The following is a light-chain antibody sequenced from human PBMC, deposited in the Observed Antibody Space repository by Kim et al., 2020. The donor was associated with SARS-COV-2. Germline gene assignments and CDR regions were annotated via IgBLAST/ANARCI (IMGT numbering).Light chain of an antibody. CDR1: QGISTY. V-gene: IGKV1-9*01. CDR2: RAS. Sequence: DIQLTHSPSFLSASVGDRVTITCRASQGISTYLAWYQQIPGKAPKLLIYRASTLQSGVPSRFSGSGSGTEFTLTISNLQPEDFAIYYCQQHNSHPWTFGQGTKVDIK. J-gene: IGKJ1*01. CDR3: QQHNSHPWT.